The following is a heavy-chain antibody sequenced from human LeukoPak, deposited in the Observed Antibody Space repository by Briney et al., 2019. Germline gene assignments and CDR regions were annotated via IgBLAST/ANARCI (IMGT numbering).Heavy chain of an antibody. CDR3: AKGGTYRDYFDY. V-gene: IGHV3-30*18. J-gene: IGHJ4*02. CDR1: GFSFSNYG. CDR2: ISYDGSNK. Sequence: GRSLRLSCAASGFSFSNYGIHWVRQAPGNGLEWVTVISYDGSNKYYADSVKGRFTISRDKSKNTLYLQMNSLRAEDTAVYYCAKGGTYRDYFDYWGQGTLVTVSS. D-gene: IGHD3-16*01.